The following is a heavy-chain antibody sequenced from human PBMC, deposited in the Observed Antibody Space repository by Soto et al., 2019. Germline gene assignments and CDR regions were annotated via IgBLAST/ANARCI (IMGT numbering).Heavy chain of an antibody. J-gene: IGHJ4*02. Sequence: PGGSLRLSCAASGFTFSSYWMSWVRQAPGKGLEWVANIKQDGSEKYYVDSVKGRFTISRDNAKNSLYLQMNSLRAEDTAVYYCSRDPVLGSSVPYLLDYWGQGTLVTLS. V-gene: IGHV3-7*01. CDR1: GFTFSSYW. CDR2: IKQDGSEK. CDR3: SRDPVLGSSVPYLLDY. D-gene: IGHD2-2*02.